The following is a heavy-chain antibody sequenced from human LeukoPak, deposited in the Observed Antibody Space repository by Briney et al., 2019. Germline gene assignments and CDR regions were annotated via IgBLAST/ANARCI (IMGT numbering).Heavy chain of an antibody. CDR1: GFTFSGYG. Sequence: GGSLRLSCAASGFTFSGYGMNWVRQAPGKGLEWVSSISSTSSSTYYADSVKGRFTISRDNARNSLYLQMNSLRAEDTAVYYCARERGYSYGYSDYGGQGTLVTVSS. CDR3: ARERGYSYGYSDY. D-gene: IGHD5-18*01. CDR2: ISSTSSST. J-gene: IGHJ4*02. V-gene: IGHV3-21*01.